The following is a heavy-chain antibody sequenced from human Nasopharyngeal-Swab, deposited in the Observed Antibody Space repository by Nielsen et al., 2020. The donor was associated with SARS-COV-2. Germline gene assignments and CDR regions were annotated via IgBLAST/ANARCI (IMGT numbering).Heavy chain of an antibody. CDR2: MNPNSGNT. CDR3: ARGLDYYGSGSPQFSSQDYYYYYMDV. D-gene: IGHD3-10*01. Sequence: WGRHAPGQGCGWLVLMNPNSGNTGYAQKFQGRVTMTRNTSISTAYMELSGLRSEDTAVYYCARGLDYYGSGSPQFSSQDYYYYYMDVWGKGTTVTVSS. J-gene: IGHJ6*03. V-gene: IGHV1-8*01.